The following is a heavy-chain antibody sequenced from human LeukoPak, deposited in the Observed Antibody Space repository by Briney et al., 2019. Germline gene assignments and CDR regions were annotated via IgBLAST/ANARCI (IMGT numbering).Heavy chain of an antibody. CDR2: IIPIFATA. CDR1: GGTFSSYA. Sequence: ASVKVSCKASGGTFSSYAISWVRQAPGQGLEWMGGIIPIFATANYAQKFQGRVTMTRDTSTSTVYMELSSLRSEDTAVYYCARGIVGATGIDYWGQRTLVTVSS. V-gene: IGHV1-69*05. CDR3: ARGIVGATGIDY. J-gene: IGHJ4*02. D-gene: IGHD1-26*01.